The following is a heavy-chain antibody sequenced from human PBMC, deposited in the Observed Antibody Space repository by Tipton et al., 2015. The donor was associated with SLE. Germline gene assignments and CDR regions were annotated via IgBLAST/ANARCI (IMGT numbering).Heavy chain of an antibody. J-gene: IGHJ5*02. Sequence: LRLSCAVSGGSISSHYWSWIRQPPGKGLEWIGEINHSGSTNYNPSLKSRVTISVDTSKNQFSLKLSSVTAADTAVYYCASRGQQLGWFDPWGQGTLVTVSS. V-gene: IGHV4-34*01. CDR3: ASRGQQLGWFDP. CDR1: GGSISSHY. CDR2: INHSGST. D-gene: IGHD6-13*01.